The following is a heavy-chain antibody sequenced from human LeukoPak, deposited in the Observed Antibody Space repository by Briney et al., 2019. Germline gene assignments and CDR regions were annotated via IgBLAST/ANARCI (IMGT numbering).Heavy chain of an antibody. CDR3: ARGRGTAMVTYGDY. J-gene: IGHJ4*02. Sequence: ASVKVSCKPSGYTFTNYDINWVRQATGQGLEWMGWMNPNSGNTGYVQKFQGRVTMTRNTSISAAYMELSSLRSEDTAIYYCARGRGTAMVTYGDYWGQGTLVTVSS. D-gene: IGHD5-18*01. V-gene: IGHV1-8*01. CDR2: MNPNSGNT. CDR1: GYTFTNYD.